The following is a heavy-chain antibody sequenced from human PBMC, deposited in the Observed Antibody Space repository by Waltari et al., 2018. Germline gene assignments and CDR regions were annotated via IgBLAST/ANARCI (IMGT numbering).Heavy chain of an antibody. CDR2: VYYSGST. CDR3: ARHYRADGGSFDI. D-gene: IGHD1-26*01. CDR1: GDSFSSDNYY. V-gene: IGHV4-39*01. Sequence: QLQLQESGPGLVKPSETLSLTCTVSGDSFSSDNYYWGWIRQPPGKWPEWIGSVYYSGSTYDNPSLKSRVTISIDPSKNQFSLMLSSVTAADTAVYYCARHYRADGGSFDIWGQGTMVTVSS. J-gene: IGHJ3*02.